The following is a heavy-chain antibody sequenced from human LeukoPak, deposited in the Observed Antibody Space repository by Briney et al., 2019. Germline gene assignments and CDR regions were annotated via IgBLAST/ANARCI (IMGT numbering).Heavy chain of an antibody. CDR3: PRGRVYGSGSYH. CDR1: GGSLSSSSYY. D-gene: IGHD3-10*01. J-gene: IGHJ5*02. CDR2: IYYSGST. Sequence: PSETLSLTCTVSGGSLSSSSYYWGWVRQPPGRGRGWIGSIYYSGSTYYNPSLKSRVNISVDTSKNLFSLKLSSVTAADTAVYYCPRGRVYGSGSYHWGQGTLVTVSS. V-gene: IGHV4-39*07.